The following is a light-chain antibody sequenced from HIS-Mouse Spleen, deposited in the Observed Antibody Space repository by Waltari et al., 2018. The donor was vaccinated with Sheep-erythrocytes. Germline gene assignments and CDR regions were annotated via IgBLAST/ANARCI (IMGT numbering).Light chain of an antibody. CDR1: QGISSD. V-gene: IGKV1-9*01. Sequence: DIQLTQSPSFLSASVGDRVTITCRASQGISSDLAWYQQNPGKAPKLLIYDASTLQSGVPSRFSGSVSGTEFTLSFSSLQPEDFATYYCQQLNSYPPDTFGQGTKLDLK. CDR2: DAS. CDR3: QQLNSYPPDT. J-gene: IGKJ2*01.